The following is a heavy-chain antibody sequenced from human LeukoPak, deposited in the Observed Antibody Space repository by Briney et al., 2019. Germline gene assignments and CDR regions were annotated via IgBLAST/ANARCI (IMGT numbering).Heavy chain of an antibody. Sequence: TGGSLRLSCAASGFTFDDYAMHWVRQVPGKGLEWVSGISWNSGSIRYADSVKGRFTISRDYAKNSLYLQMNSLRAEDMALYYCAKAPQSGIVGAINFDYWGQGTLVTVSS. V-gene: IGHV3-9*03. J-gene: IGHJ4*02. D-gene: IGHD1-26*01. CDR3: AKAPQSGIVGAINFDY. CDR2: ISWNSGSI. CDR1: GFTFDDYA.